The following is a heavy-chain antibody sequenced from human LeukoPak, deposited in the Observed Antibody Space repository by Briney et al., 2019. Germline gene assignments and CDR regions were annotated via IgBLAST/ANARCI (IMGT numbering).Heavy chain of an antibody. J-gene: IGHJ5*02. CDR2: VYYSGST. D-gene: IGHD3-16*01. CDR3: ARVGDPRGRFDP. Sequence: PSETLSLTCTVSGGSISSYYWSWIRQPPGKGLEWIGYVYYSGSTNYNPSLKSRVTIPVDTSKNQFSLKLSSVTAADTAVYYCARVGDPRGRFDPWGQGTLVTVSS. CDR1: GGSISSYY. V-gene: IGHV4-59*01.